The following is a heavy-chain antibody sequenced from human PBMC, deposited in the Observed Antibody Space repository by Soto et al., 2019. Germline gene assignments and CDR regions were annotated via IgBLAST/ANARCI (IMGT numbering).Heavy chain of an antibody. CDR1: GYTFTGYY. CDR3: ASDHLRRNCHPYYYGMDV. V-gene: IGHV1-2*04. J-gene: IGHJ6*02. D-gene: IGHD1-7*01. Sequence: QVQLVQSGAEVKKPGASVKVSCKASGYTFTGYYMHWVRQAPGQGLEWMGWINPNSGGTNYAQKFQGWVTMTRDTALRPSHMELRRLRSDDTAVYYCASDHLRRNCHPYYYGMDVWGQGTTVTVSS. CDR2: INPNSGGT.